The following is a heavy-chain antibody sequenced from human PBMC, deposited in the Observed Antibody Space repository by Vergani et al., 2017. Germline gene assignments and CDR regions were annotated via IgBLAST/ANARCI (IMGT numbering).Heavy chain of an antibody. CDR3: ARGDYGILTGYEY. Sequence: QVQVVQSGAEVKKSGASVKVSCKTSGYTFSNYYMHWVRQAPGQGLEWMGIINPSGGHTNYAQKFQGRVTMTRDTSTSTVYMELGSLGSEDTAIYYCARGDYGILTGYEYWGQGTLVTVSS. V-gene: IGHV1-46*03. CDR2: INPSGGHT. J-gene: IGHJ4*02. D-gene: IGHD3-9*01. CDR1: GYTFSNYY.